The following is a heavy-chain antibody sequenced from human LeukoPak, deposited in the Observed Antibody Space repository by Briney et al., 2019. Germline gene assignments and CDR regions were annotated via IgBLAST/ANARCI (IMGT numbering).Heavy chain of an antibody. J-gene: IGHJ6*02. CDR3: TRDHCTRTSCYEDYYYGMDV. CDR2: INPNSGGT. D-gene: IGHD2-2*01. CDR1: GYTFTDYY. V-gene: IGHV1-2*02. Sequence: ASVKVSCKASGYTFTDYYMHWVRQAPGQGLEWMGWINPNSGGTDTAQEFQGRVTMTRDTSISTAYMELSRLRSDDTAVYYCTRDHCTRTSCYEDYYYGMDVWGQGTTVTVSS.